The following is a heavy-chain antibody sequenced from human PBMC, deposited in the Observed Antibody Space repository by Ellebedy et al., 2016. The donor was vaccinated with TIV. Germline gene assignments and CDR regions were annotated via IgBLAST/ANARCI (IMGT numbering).Heavy chain of an antibody. CDR3: ARDMGFTYGADY. CDR1: GYTFSHHG. J-gene: IGHJ4*02. D-gene: IGHD5-18*01. V-gene: IGHV1-18*01. Sequence: AASVKVSCKASGYTFSHHGITWVRQAPGQGLEWMGWISIYRGNTNYAQTFQDRVTLTTDTSTNTAYMELRSLRSDDTAVYYSARDMGFTYGADYWGQGTLVTVSS. CDR2: ISIYRGNT.